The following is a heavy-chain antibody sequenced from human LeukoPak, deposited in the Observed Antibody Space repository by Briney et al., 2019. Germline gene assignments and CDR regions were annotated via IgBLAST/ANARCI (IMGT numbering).Heavy chain of an antibody. CDR2: ITSNGGSA. Sequence: GGSLRLSCAASGFPFISYYMHWVRQAPGKGLEYVSGITSNGGSAEYANSVKGRFTISRDNAKNSLYLQMNSLRAEDTAVYYCARDRYSGSFSWGQGTLVTVSS. CDR3: ARDRYSGSFS. V-gene: IGHV3-64*04. CDR1: GFPFISYY. J-gene: IGHJ5*02. D-gene: IGHD1-26*01.